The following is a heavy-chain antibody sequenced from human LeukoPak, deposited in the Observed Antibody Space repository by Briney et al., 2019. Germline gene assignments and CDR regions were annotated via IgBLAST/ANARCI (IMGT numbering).Heavy chain of an antibody. Sequence: SETLSLTCTVSGGSISSYWWSWIRQPPGKGLEWIGYISYSGGTNYNPSLKGRVTISVDTSKNQFSLKLSSVTAADTAVYYCARGTVTTPYFFDYWGQGTLVTVSS. CDR1: GGSISSYW. V-gene: IGHV4-59*01. J-gene: IGHJ4*02. CDR3: ARGTVTTPYFFDY. D-gene: IGHD4-17*01. CDR2: ISYSGGT.